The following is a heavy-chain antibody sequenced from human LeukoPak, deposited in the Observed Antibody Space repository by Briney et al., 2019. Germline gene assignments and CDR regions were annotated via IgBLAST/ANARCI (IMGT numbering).Heavy chain of an antibody. CDR3: ANYYSDSSGYYPVFDY. J-gene: IGHJ4*02. D-gene: IGHD3-22*01. CDR1: GFSFSDYY. CDR2: ISRSGSNT. Sequence: GSLRLSCAASGFSFSDYYMSWIRQAPGKGLEWVSYISRSGSNTNYADSVKGRFTISRDNAKNSLYLQMNSLRAEDTAVYYCANYYSDSSGYYPVFDYWGQGTLVTVSS. V-gene: IGHV3-11*03.